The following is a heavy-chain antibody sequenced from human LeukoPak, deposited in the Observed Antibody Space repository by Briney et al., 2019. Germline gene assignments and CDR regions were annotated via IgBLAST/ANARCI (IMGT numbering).Heavy chain of an antibody. CDR2: IYTSGST. D-gene: IGHD3-16*01. Sequence: SETLSLTCTVSGDSITSGSYYWSCIRQPAGNGLEWIGRIYTSGSTYYNPSLKSRVTISVDTSKNQFSLKLSSVAAADTAVYYCASFSAGLGWGQGTLVTVSS. CDR1: GDSITSGSYY. V-gene: IGHV4-61*02. J-gene: IGHJ4*02. CDR3: ASFSAGLG.